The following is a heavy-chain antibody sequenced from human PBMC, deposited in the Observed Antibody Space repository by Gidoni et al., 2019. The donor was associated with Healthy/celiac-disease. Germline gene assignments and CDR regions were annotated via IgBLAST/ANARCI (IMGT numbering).Heavy chain of an antibody. CDR2: IYYSGST. D-gene: IGHD4-17*01. CDR1: GGSISSSSYY. Sequence: QLQLQESGPGLAKPSETLSLTRTVSGGSISSSSYYWGWIRQPPGKGLEWIGSIYYSGSTYYNPSLKSRVTISVDTSKNQFSLKLSSVTAADTAVYYCAPYGDYLGVFDYWGQGTLVTVSS. CDR3: APYGDYLGVFDY. V-gene: IGHV4-39*01. J-gene: IGHJ4*02.